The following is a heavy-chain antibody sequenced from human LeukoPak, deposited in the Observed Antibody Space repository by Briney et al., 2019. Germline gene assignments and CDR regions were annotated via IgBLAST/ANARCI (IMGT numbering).Heavy chain of an antibody. CDR1: GGSFSGYY. CDR2: INHSGST. CDR3: ASRRASTNYYDSSGYYPYYFDY. J-gene: IGHJ4*02. Sequence: SETLSLTCAVYGGSFSGYYWSWIRQSPGKGLEWIGEINHSGSTNYNPSLKSRVTISVDRSKNQFSLKLSSVTAADTAVYYCASRRASTNYYDSSGYYPYYFDYWGQGTLVTVSS. V-gene: IGHV4-34*01. D-gene: IGHD3-22*01.